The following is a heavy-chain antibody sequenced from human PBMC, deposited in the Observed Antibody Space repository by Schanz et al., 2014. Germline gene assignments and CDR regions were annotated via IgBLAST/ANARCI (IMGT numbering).Heavy chain of an antibody. Sequence: QVQLVESGGGVVQRGGSLRLSCAASGFIFSNYGMHWVRQAPGKGLEWVTIISHDGSIQYGADSVKGRFTLSRDNSKNTMDLQMNSLRPEDTAVYYCGRDYSGGALDYWGQGTLVTVSS. CDR1: GFIFSNYG. V-gene: IGHV3-30*19. CDR2: ISHDGSIQ. D-gene: IGHD6-19*01. J-gene: IGHJ4*02. CDR3: GRDYSGGALDY.